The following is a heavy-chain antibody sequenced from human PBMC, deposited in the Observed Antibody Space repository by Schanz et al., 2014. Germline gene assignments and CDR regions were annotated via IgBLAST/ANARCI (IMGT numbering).Heavy chain of an antibody. Sequence: QVQLVQSGAEVKKPGASVKVSCKASGYTFTVYYMHWVRQAPGQGLEWLGWINPNSGATSSAQKFQGRVTMTRDTSSSTVYMQLSSLTSDDTAVYYCAIDRGTNYYGSESYSLWGQGTLVTVSS. D-gene: IGHD3-10*01. J-gene: IGHJ4*02. CDR3: AIDRGTNYYGSESYSL. CDR1: GYTFTVYY. CDR2: INPNSGAT. V-gene: IGHV1-2*02.